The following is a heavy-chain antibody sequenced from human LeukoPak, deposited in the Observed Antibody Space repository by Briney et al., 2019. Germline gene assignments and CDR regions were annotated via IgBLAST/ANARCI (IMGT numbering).Heavy chain of an antibody. V-gene: IGHV1-69*04. Sequence: ASVKVSCKASGYTFTSYDINWVRQATGQGLEWMGRIIPILGIANYAQKFQGRVTITADKSTSTAYMELSSLRSEDTAVYYCARDRGDGYNFDAFDIWGQGTMVTVSS. CDR2: IIPILGIA. J-gene: IGHJ3*02. D-gene: IGHD5-24*01. CDR3: ARDRGDGYNFDAFDI. CDR1: GYTFTSYD.